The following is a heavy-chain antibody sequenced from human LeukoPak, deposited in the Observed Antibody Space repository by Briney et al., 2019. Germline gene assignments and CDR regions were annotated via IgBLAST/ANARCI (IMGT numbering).Heavy chain of an antibody. J-gene: IGHJ4*02. V-gene: IGHV3-23*01. CDR3: AKTVNWVLDY. D-gene: IGHD7-27*01. CDR1: GFTFSSYI. CDR2: ISASGGTT. Sequence: GGSLRLSCAASGFTFSSYIMNWVRQAPGKGLEWVSGISASGGTTYYADSVKGRFTISRDNSKNTLFLQMNSLRAEDTAVYYCAKTVNWVLDYWGQGTLVTVSS.